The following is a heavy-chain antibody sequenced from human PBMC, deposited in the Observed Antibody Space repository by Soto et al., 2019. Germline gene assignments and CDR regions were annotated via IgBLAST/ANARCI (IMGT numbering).Heavy chain of an antibody. V-gene: IGHV1-18*01. Sequence: QVQLVQSGAEVKKPGASVKVSCKASGYTFTSYGISWVLQAPGQGLEWMGWINAYNGNTNYAQKLQGRVTMTTETSASTAYMELRSRRSDDSGVYYCARDRAVVIDYWGQGTLGTVSS. J-gene: IGHJ4*02. D-gene: IGHD2-15*01. CDR3: ARDRAVVIDY. CDR1: GYTFTSYG. CDR2: INAYNGNT.